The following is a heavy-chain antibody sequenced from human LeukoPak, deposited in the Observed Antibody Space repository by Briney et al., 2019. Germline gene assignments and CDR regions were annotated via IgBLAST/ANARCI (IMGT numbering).Heavy chain of an antibody. Sequence: ASVKVSYKASGYTFTSYDINWVRQATGQGLEWMGWMNPNSGNTGYAQKFQGRGTITRNTSISTAYMELSSLRSEDTAVYYCASSPSIPEWTPLDYYYYYMDVWGKGTTVTVSS. D-gene: IGHD3-3*01. J-gene: IGHJ6*03. V-gene: IGHV1-8*01. CDR1: GYTFTSYD. CDR2: MNPNSGNT. CDR3: ASSPSIPEWTPLDYYYYYMDV.